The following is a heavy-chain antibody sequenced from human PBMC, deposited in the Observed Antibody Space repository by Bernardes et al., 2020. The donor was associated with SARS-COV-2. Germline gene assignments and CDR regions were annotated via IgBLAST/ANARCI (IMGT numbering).Heavy chain of an antibody. CDR3: ARDRENYGMDV. Sequence: GGSLRLSCAASGFTFSSYSMNWVRQAPGKGLEWVSSISSSSSYIYYADSVKGRFTISRDNAKNSLYLQMNSLRAEDTAVYYCARDRENYGMDVWGQGTTVTVSS. J-gene: IGHJ6*02. CDR2: ISSSSSYI. CDR1: GFTFSSYS. V-gene: IGHV3-21*01.